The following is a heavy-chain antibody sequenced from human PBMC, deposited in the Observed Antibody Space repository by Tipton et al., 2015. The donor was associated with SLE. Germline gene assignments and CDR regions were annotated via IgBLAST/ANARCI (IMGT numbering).Heavy chain of an antibody. J-gene: IGHJ4*02. CDR3: ARGEAAAAEPYYFDY. CDR1: GASISSYY. V-gene: IGHV4-59*01. D-gene: IGHD6-13*01. Sequence: TLSLTCTVSGASISSYYWSWIRQPPGKGLEWIGYIYYSGNTNYNPSLKNRVTISVDTSKTQFSLKLNSVTAADTAVYYCARGEAAAAEPYYFDYWGQGTLVTVSS. CDR2: IYYSGNT.